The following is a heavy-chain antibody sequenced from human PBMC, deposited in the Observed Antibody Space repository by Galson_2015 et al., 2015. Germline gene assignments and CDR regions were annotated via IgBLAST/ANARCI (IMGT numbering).Heavy chain of an antibody. D-gene: IGHD2-8*01. V-gene: IGHV3-48*02. CDR3: ARPRPNTPDAFDI. CDR2: ISSSSGTI. Sequence: LRLSCAASGFPFSSYSMNWVRQAPGKGLECVSYISSSSGTIYYADSVKGRFTISRDNAKNSLYLQMNSLRDEDTAVYYCARPRPNTPDAFDIWGQGTMVTVSS. CDR1: GFPFSSYS. J-gene: IGHJ3*02.